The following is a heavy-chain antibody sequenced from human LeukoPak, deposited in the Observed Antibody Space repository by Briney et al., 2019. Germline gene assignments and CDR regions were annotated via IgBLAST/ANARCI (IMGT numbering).Heavy chain of an antibody. CDR3: AGKYYYDSSGYFYVDY. J-gene: IGHJ4*02. D-gene: IGHD3-22*01. V-gene: IGHV4-38-2*02. CDR1: GYSISSYY. Sequence: PSDTLSLTCTVSGYSISSYYWGWVRQPPGKGLEWIGSIYHSGSTYYNPSLKSRVTISVDTSKNQFSLKLGSVTAADTAVYYCAGKYYYDSSGYFYVDYWGQGTLVTVSS. CDR2: IYHSGST.